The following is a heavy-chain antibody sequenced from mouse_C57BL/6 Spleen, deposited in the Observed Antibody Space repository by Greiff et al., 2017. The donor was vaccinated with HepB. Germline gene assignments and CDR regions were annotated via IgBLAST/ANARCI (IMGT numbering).Heavy chain of an antibody. D-gene: IGHD2-5*01. CDR3: ARDSNYPVYAMDY. CDR1: GYTFTSYW. CDR2: IYPGSGST. J-gene: IGHJ4*01. Sequence: QVQLKQPGAELVKPGASVKMSCKASGYTFTSYWITWVKQRPGQGLEWIGDIYPGSGSTNYNEKFKSKATLTVDTSSSTAYMQLSSLKSEDSAVYYCARDSNYPVYAMDYWGQGTSVTVSS. V-gene: IGHV1-55*01.